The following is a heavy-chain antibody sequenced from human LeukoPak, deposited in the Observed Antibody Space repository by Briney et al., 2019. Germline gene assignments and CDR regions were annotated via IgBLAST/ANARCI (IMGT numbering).Heavy chain of an antibody. V-gene: IGHV4-59*01. CDR3: ARDLGKSPPALMAWAY. J-gene: IGHJ4*02. Sequence: SETLSLTCTVSGGSITSYYWSWIRQPPGKGLEWIGYIYYSGSTNYNPSLKSRVTISVDTSKSQFSLKLSSVTAADTAVYYCARDLGKSPPALMAWAYWGQGTLVTVSS. D-gene: IGHD2-8*01. CDR2: IYYSGST. CDR1: GGSITSYY.